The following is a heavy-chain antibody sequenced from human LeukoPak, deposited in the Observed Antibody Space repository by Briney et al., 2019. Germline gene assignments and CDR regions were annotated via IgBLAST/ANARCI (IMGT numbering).Heavy chain of an antibody. J-gene: IGHJ4*02. CDR1: GGSFSGYY. CDR3: AGGAGGAVAGSYFDY. V-gene: IGHV4-34*01. D-gene: IGHD6-19*01. Sequence: SETLSLTCAVYGGSFSGYYWSWIRQPPGKGLEWIGEINHSGSTNYNPSLKSRVTISVDTSKNQFSLKLSSVTAADTAVYFCAGGAGGAVAGSYFDYWGQGTLVTVSS. CDR2: INHSGST.